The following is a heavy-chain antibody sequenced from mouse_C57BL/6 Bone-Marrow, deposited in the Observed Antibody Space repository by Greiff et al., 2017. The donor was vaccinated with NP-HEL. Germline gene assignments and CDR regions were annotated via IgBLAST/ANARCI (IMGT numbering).Heavy chain of an antibody. V-gene: IGHV1-53*01. J-gene: IGHJ4*01. D-gene: IGHD1-1*01. CDR3: AREGDGSSPYYYAMDY. CDR1: GYTFTSYW. CDR2: INPSNGGT. Sequence: QVQLQQPGTELVKPGASVKLSCKASGYTFTSYWMHWVKQRPGQGLEWIGNINPSNGGTNYNEKFKSKATLTVDKSSSTAYMQLSSLTSEASAVYYFAREGDGSSPYYYAMDYWGQGTSVTVSS.